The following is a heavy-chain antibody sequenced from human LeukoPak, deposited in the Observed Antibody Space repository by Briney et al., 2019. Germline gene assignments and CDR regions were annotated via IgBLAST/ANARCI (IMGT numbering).Heavy chain of an antibody. CDR2: ISSSSSYI. CDR1: GFTFNRYN. Sequence: GGSLRLSCAASGFTFNRYNMNWVRQAPGKGLEWVSSISSSSSYIYYADSVKGRFTISRDNAKNSLYLQMNSLRAEDTAVYYCASDCSGGSCRYWGQGTLVIVSS. D-gene: IGHD2-15*01. CDR3: ASDCSGGSCRY. V-gene: IGHV3-21*01. J-gene: IGHJ4*02.